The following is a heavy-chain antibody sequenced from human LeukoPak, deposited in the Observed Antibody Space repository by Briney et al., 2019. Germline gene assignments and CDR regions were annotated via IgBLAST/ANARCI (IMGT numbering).Heavy chain of an antibody. Sequence: GGSLRLSCAASGFTFNDAWMSWVRQAPGKGLEWVGRIKSKTGGGTKDYAAPVKGRFTISRDDSKNTLYLQMNSLKTEDTAVYYCTTGSPTLLRYFDWLSDFDYWGQGTLVTVSS. CDR2: IKSKTGGGTK. J-gene: IGHJ4*02. CDR3: TTGSPTLLRYFDWLSDFDY. V-gene: IGHV3-15*01. CDR1: GFTFNDAW. D-gene: IGHD3-9*01.